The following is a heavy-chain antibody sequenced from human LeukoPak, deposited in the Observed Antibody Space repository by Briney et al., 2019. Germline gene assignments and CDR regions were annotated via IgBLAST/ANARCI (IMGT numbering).Heavy chain of an antibody. Sequence: GASVKVSCKASGYTFTNYAMNWVRQAPGQGLEWMGWINTNTGNPTYAQGFTGRFVFSLDTSVSTAYLQISSLKAEDTAVYYCARDPNHYYDSSGYYGDCWGQGILVTVSS. J-gene: IGHJ4*02. D-gene: IGHD3-22*01. V-gene: IGHV7-4-1*02. CDR2: INTNTGNP. CDR3: ARDPNHYYDSSGYYGDC. CDR1: GYTFTNYA.